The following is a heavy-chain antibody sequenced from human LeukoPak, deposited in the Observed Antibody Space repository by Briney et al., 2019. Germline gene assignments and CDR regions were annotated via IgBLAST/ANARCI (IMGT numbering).Heavy chain of an antibody. CDR1: GFTFDDYP. CDR2: IRRKAYGATT. V-gene: IGHV3-49*03. CDR3: ARDSSRSWYSSYFDY. D-gene: IGHD6-13*01. J-gene: IGHJ4*02. Sequence: PGGSLRLSCTTSGFTFDDYPMTWFRQPPGKGLQWVGFIRRKAYGATTDYAASVKGRFIISRDDSKNIAYLQMNSLKTEDTAIYFCARDSSRSWYSSYFDYWGQGTLVTVSS.